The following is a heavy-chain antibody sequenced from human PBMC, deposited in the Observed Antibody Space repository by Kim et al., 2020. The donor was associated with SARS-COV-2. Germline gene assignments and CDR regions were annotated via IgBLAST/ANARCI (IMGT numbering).Heavy chain of an antibody. D-gene: IGHD5-12*01. CDR2: INQDGSEK. Sequence: GGSLRLSGAASGFTFSSYWVNWVRQAPGKGLEWVANINQDGSEKNYVDSVKGRFTISRDNAKNSLYLQMNSLRAEDTAVYHCARVKNGYNYDAFDIWGQG. V-gene: IGHV3-7*04. J-gene: IGHJ3*02. CDR1: GFTFSSYW. CDR3: ARVKNGYNYDAFDI.